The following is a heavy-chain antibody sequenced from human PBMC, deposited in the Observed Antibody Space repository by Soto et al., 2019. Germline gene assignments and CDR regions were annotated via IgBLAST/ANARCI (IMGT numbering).Heavy chain of an antibody. CDR3: ARDQDSSGCAVY. D-gene: IGHD6-19*01. V-gene: IGHV3-33*01. J-gene: IGHJ4*02. CDR1: GFTFSSYG. CDR2: IWYDGSNK. Sequence: GGSLRLSCAASGFTFSSYGMHWVRQAPGKGLEWVAVIWYDGSNKYYADSVKGRFTISRDNSKNTLYLQMNSLRAEDTAVYYCARDQDSSGCAVYWGQGTLVTVSS.